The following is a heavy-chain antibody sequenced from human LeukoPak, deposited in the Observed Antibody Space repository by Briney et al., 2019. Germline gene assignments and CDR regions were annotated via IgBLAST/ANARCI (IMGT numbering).Heavy chain of an antibody. CDR1: GFTFSSYA. D-gene: IGHD3-22*01. J-gene: IGHJ4*02. Sequence: PGGSLRLSCAAPGFTFSSYAMHWVRQAPGKGLEWVAVISYDGSNKYYADSVKGRFTISRDNSKNTLYLQMNSLRAEDTAVYYCARDRDNSGSYAYYFDYWGQGTRVTVSS. V-gene: IGHV3-30-3*01. CDR3: ARDRDNSGSYAYYFDY. CDR2: ISYDGSNK.